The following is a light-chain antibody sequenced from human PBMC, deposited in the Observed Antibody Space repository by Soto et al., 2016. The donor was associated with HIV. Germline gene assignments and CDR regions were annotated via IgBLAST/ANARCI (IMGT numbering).Light chain of an antibody. CDR3: QVWDSSSDHWV. V-gene: IGLV3-21*03. CDR2: DDD. CDR1: DIGSKS. J-gene: IGLJ3*02. Sequence: SYVLPQPPSVSVAPGKTARITCGGNDIGSKSVHWYQQKPGQAPVLVVYDDDDRPSGIPERFSGSSSGNTATLTISRVEIGDEADYYCQVWDSSSDHWVFGGGTKLTVL.